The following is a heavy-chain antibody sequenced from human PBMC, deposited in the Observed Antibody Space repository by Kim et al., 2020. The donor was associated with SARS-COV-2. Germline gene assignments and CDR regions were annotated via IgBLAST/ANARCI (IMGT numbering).Heavy chain of an antibody. CDR2: ISYDGSNK. Sequence: GGSLRLSCAASGFTFSSYAMHWVRQAPGKGLEWVAVISYDGSNKYYADSVKGRFTISRDNSKNTLYLQMNSLRAEDTAVYYCARDQYGDYTRVDAFDIWGQGTMVTVSS. CDR1: GFTFSSYA. J-gene: IGHJ3*02. D-gene: IGHD4-17*01. CDR3: ARDQYGDYTRVDAFDI. V-gene: IGHV3-30*04.